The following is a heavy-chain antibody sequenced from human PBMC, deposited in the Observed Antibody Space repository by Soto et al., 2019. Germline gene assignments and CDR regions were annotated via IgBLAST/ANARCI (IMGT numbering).Heavy chain of an antibody. CDR3: GRERQWEPVLY. CDR2: ISGYNSNT. Sequence: VQLVQSGGEVKRPGTSVKVSCEASGYSFANYGITWVRQAPGQGLEWMGWISGYNSNTNYAQKLEGRVTMTKDTTKSTAYLEVRSLRFDDTAVYYCGRERQWEPVLYWGQGTPVTVSS. CDR1: GYSFANYG. D-gene: IGHD1-26*01. J-gene: IGHJ4*02. V-gene: IGHV1-18*01.